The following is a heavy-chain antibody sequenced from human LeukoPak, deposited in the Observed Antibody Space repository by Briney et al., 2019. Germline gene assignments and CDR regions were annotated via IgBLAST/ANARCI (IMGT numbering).Heavy chain of an antibody. CDR1: GGSISTYY. V-gene: IGHV4-59*08. CDR3: ASLYCSGGNCYNPETFDL. CDR2: VYYSGST. D-gene: IGHD2-15*01. J-gene: IGHJ3*01. Sequence: PSETLSLTCTVSGGSISTYYWSWIRQPPGKGLESIGYVYYSGSTNYNPSLKSRVTISVDTSKNHFSLKLSSVTAADTAVYYCASLYCSGGNCYNPETFDLRGQGTMVTVSS.